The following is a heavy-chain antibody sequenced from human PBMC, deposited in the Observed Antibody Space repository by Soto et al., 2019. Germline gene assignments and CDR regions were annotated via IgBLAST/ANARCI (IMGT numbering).Heavy chain of an antibody. CDR3: ARDIARKLGPDY. Sequence: HPGGSLRLSCAASGFTFSSYSMNWVRQAPGKGLEWVANIKQDGSEKYYVDSVKGRFTISRDNAKNSLYLQMNSLRAEDTAVYYCARDIARKLGPDYWGQGTLVTVSS. CDR1: GFTFSSYS. CDR2: IKQDGSEK. V-gene: IGHV3-7*01. J-gene: IGHJ4*02. D-gene: IGHD7-27*01.